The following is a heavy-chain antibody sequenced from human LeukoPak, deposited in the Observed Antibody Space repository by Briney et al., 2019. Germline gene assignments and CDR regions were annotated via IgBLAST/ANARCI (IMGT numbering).Heavy chain of an antibody. CDR3: ATNKDWAEAD. V-gene: IGHV4-59*03. D-gene: IGHD3/OR15-3a*01. J-gene: IGHJ4*02. Sequence: PSETVSLTCSVSDGSLRTYYWRWLRQSRGQGLEGIGNIYYRGDINYNHSLKSRVLISIHTSKNQFSLKVTSLTAADTAVYYCATNKDWAEADWGQGTLVTVSS. CDR1: DGSLRTYY. CDR2: IYYRGDI.